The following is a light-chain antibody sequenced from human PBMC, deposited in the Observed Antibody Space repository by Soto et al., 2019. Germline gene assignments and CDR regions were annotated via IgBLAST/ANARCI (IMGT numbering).Light chain of an antibody. Sequence: QSVLTQPAYVSGSPGQSITISCTGTSSDVGGYNYVSWYQQHPGKAPKLMIYDVSNRPSGVSNRFSGSKSGNTASLTISGLQAEYEADYYCSSYTSSSTVVFGGGTKVTVL. CDR3: SSYTSSSTVV. CDR1: SSDVGGYNY. V-gene: IGLV2-14*01. J-gene: IGLJ2*01. CDR2: DVS.